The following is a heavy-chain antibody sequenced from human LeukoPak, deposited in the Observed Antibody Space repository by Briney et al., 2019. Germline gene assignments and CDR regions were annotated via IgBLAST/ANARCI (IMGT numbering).Heavy chain of an antibody. CDR2: IIPIFGTA. J-gene: IGHJ4*02. D-gene: IGHD2-15*01. CDR3: ARLPLGYCSGGSCPYYFDY. V-gene: IGHV1-69*13. CDR1: GGTFSSYA. Sequence: SVKVSCKASGGTFSSYAISWVRQAPGQGLEWMGGIIPIFGTANYAQKFQGRVTITADESTSTAYMELSSLRSEDTAVYYCARLPLGYCSGGSCPYYFDYWGQGTLVTVSS.